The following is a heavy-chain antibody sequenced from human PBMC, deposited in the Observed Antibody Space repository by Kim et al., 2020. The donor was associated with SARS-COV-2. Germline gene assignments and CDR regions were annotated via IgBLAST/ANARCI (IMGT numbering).Heavy chain of an antibody. CDR1: GGSIRSGGKF. Sequence: SETLSLTCSVSGGSIRSGGKFWTWIRQHPAKGLEWIGYISYSGNPHYSPSLRSRISISPQTSENQFSLELTSVTAADTAVYYCARGQPLDYWGQGILVTVSS. J-gene: IGHJ4*02. CDR2: ISYSGNP. D-gene: IGHD2-2*01. CDR3: ARGQPLDY. V-gene: IGHV4-31*03.